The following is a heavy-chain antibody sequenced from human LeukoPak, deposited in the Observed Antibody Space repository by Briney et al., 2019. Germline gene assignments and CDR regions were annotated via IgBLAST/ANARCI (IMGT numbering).Heavy chain of an antibody. J-gene: IGHJ3*02. Sequence: ASVKVSCKTSGYSFSTYFMHWVRQAPGQGLEWMGIINPSGGSTSYAQKFQGRVFMTRDTSTSTVYLELSSLKAEDTAVYYCARVRDGYNDAYDIWGQGTVVTVSS. D-gene: IGHD5-24*01. CDR3: ARVRDGYNDAYDI. V-gene: IGHV1-46*01. CDR2: INPSGGST. CDR1: GYSFSTYF.